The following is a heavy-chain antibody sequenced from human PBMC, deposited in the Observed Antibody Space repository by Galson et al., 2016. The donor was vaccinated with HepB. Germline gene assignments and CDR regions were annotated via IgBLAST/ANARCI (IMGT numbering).Heavy chain of an antibody. CDR3: AREGYGDFDQIPNYYYYGLDV. V-gene: IGHV3-74*01. Sequence: SLRLSCAASGFTFTNYDIHWVRQAPGTGLVWVSRINIDGNSITYADSVKGRFAISRDNAKNSLYLQMNSLRGEDTAVYYCAREGYGDFDQIPNYYYYGLDVWGQGTTVTVSS. CDR1: GFTFTNYD. J-gene: IGHJ6*02. D-gene: IGHD4-17*01. CDR2: INIDGNSI.